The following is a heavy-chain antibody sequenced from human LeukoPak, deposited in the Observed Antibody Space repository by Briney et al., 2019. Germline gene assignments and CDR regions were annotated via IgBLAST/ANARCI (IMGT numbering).Heavy chain of an antibody. CDR3: ARVVTPSPLTGYSLYYYYYYMDV. Sequence: GAPVKVSCKASGYTFIDYYIHWVRQATGQGLEWMGWMSPNSGNTGYAQKFQGRVTMTRNTSISTAYMELSSLRSEDTAVYYCARVVTPSPLTGYSLYYYYYYMDVWGKGTTVTISS. D-gene: IGHD3-9*01. CDR2: MSPNSGNT. J-gene: IGHJ6*03. V-gene: IGHV1-8*02. CDR1: GYTFIDYY.